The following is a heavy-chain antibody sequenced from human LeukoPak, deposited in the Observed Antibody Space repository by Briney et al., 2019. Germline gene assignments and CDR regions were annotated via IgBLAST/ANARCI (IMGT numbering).Heavy chain of an antibody. CDR1: RDSVSSNSAT. Sequence: SQTLSLTCAISRDSVSSNSATWNWSSQSPTRGLELLGRTYYRSKRCKDYPGTVKSRITINPDTSKNQFYLQLNSVTPEDTAVYYCARADFWSGYPLYYYYGMDVWGQGTTVTVSS. V-gene: IGHV6-1*01. CDR2: TYYRSKRCK. J-gene: IGHJ6*02. CDR3: ARADFWSGYPLYYYYGMDV. D-gene: IGHD3-3*01.